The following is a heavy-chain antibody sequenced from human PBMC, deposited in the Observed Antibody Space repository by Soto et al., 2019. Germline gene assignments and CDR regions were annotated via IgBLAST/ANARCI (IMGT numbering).Heavy chain of an antibody. CDR2: INPKSGGT. V-gene: IGHV1-2*02. D-gene: IGHD2-21*02. Sequence: QVQLVQSGAEVKKPGASVKVSCKASGYIFTGYYMHWVRQARGQGLEWMGWINPKSGGTNYGQKFQGRVTMTRDTPISTAYMELSRLRADDAAGDYGARGDYYYYNGMDVWGQGTTVTVSS. CDR3: ARGDYYYYNGMDV. J-gene: IGHJ6*02. CDR1: GYIFTGYY.